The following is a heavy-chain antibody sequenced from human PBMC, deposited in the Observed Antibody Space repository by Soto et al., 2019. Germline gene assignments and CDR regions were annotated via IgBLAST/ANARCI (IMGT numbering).Heavy chain of an antibody. Sequence: ASVKVSCKASGYTFTSYGISWVRQAPGQGLEWMGWISAYNGNTNYAQKLQGRVTMTTDTSTSTAYMELRSLRSDDTAVYYCARGKFSYYYGSGSPVGFDYWGQGTLVTVSS. CDR1: GYTFTSYG. D-gene: IGHD3-10*01. V-gene: IGHV1-18*01. CDR2: ISAYNGNT. J-gene: IGHJ4*02. CDR3: ARGKFSYYYGSGSPVGFDY.